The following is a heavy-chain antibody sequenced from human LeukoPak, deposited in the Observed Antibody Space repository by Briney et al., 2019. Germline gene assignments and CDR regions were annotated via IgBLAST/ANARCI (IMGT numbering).Heavy chain of an antibody. CDR2: IYQSGST. D-gene: IGHD1-1*01. CDR1: GGSLSSGGYS. Sequence: SQTLSLTCAVSGGSLSSGGYSWSWIRQPPGKGLEWIGHIYQSGSTDYNPTLKSRVTISVDRSKNQFSLKLSSVTAADTAVYYCARAASRTVDYWGQGTLVTVSS. J-gene: IGHJ4*02. V-gene: IGHV4-30-2*01. CDR3: ARAASRTVDY.